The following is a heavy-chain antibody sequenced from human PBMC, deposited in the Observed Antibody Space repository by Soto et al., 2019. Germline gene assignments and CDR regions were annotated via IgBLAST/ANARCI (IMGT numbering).Heavy chain of an antibody. CDR1: GFTFSDYT. Sequence: EVQLLESGGGLVQPGGSLKLSCAASGFTFSDYTMTWVRQAPGKVLECISVILADYNAYYTDSVRGRFTISRHNSKNTLYLQMNSLRAEDTAVYYCARRTNGYFGYWGQGALVTVSS. J-gene: IGHJ4*02. CDR2: ILADYNA. V-gene: IGHV3-23*03. D-gene: IGHD2-8*01. CDR3: ARRTNGYFGY.